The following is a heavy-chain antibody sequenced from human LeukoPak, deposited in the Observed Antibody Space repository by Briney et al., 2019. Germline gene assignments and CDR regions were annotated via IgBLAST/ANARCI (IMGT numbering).Heavy chain of an antibody. Sequence: GGSLRLSCEASAFTFSSHEMNWVRQAPGKGLEWVSFMSSSGITIFYADSVKGRFTISRDNARNSLYLQMNSLRAEDTAVYYCVRAAARLFDYWGQGTLVTVSS. V-gene: IGHV3-48*03. CDR2: MSSSGITI. CDR1: AFTFSSHE. J-gene: IGHJ4*02. CDR3: VRAAARLFDY. D-gene: IGHD6-6*01.